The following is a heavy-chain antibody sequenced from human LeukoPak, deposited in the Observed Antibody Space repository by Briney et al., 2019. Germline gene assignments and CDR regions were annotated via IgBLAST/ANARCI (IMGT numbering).Heavy chain of an antibody. CDR2: ISGSGGST. D-gene: IGHD6-13*01. CDR3: AKDRNAAAGHHYYYGMDV. J-gene: IGHJ6*02. CDR1: GFTFSSYA. Sequence: PGGSLRLSCAASGFTFSSYAMSWVRQAPGKGLEWVSAISGSGGSTYYADSVKGRFTISRDNSKSTLYLQMNSLRAEDTAVYYCAKDRNAAAGHHYYYGMDVWGQGTTVTVSS. V-gene: IGHV3-23*01.